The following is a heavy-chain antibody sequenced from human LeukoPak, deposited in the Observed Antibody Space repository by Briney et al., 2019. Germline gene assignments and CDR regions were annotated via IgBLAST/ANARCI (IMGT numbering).Heavy chain of an antibody. Sequence: PSETLSLTCTVSGGSISSYYWSWIRQPPGKGLEWIGYIYYSGSTNSNPSLKSRVTISIDASKNQFSLKLSSVTAADPAVHYCARLGLKAAAGNWFDPWGQGTLVTVSS. D-gene: IGHD6-13*01. CDR3: ARLGLKAAAGNWFDP. V-gene: IGHV4-59*08. J-gene: IGHJ5*02. CDR1: GGSISSYY. CDR2: IYYSGST.